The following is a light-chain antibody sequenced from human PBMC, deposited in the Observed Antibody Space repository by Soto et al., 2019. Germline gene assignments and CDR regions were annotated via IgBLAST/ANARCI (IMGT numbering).Light chain of an antibody. Sequence: DIQMTQSPSSVSASVGDRVTITCRASQGISSRLAWYQHKPEKAPNLLIYAASSLQSGVPSRFSGSGSETDFTLTIGSLQPEDFATYYCQQSNSFPLTFGGGTKVEIK. J-gene: IGKJ4*01. CDR2: AAS. CDR1: QGISSR. CDR3: QQSNSFPLT. V-gene: IGKV1-12*01.